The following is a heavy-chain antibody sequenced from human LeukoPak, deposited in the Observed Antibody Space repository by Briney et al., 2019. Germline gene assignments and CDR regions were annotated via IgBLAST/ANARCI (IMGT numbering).Heavy chain of an antibody. D-gene: IGHD5-24*01. CDR1: GFTVSSNY. CDR2: ISYDGSNK. Sequence: PGGSLRLSCAASGFTVSSNYMSWVRQAPGKGLEWVAVISYDGSNKYYADSVKGRFTISRDNSKNTLYLQMNSLRAEDTAVYYCARDGGWLQPNDAFDIWGQGTMVTVSS. CDR3: ARDGGWLQPNDAFDI. V-gene: IGHV3-30*14. J-gene: IGHJ3*02.